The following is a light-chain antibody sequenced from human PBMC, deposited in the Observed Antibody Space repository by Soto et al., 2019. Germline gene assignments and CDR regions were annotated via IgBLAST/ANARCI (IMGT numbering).Light chain of an antibody. CDR1: QSVSRY. J-gene: IGKJ1*01. V-gene: IGKV3-20*01. CDR2: DTS. CDR3: QHYGSSGT. Sequence: EGVLTQSPATLSLSPGERATLSCRASQSVSRYLAWYQHKVGQAPRLLIYDTSDRATGIPDRFSGSGSGTDSTLTISRLEPEDFAVYYCQHYGSSGTFGQGTKVDIK.